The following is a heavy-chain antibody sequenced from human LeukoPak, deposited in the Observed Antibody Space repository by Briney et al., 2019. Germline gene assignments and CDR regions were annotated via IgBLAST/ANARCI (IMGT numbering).Heavy chain of an antibody. CDR3: ARGYNDFWSGYIDY. D-gene: IGHD3-3*01. CDR1: GFTFSSYS. J-gene: IGHJ4*02. V-gene: IGHV3-48*01. Sequence: PGGSLRLSCAASGFTFSSYSMNWVRQAPGKGLEWVSYISSSSSTIYYADSVKGRFTISRDNAKNSLYLQMNSLRAEDTAVYYCARGYNDFWSGYIDYWGQGTLVTVSS. CDR2: ISSSSSTI.